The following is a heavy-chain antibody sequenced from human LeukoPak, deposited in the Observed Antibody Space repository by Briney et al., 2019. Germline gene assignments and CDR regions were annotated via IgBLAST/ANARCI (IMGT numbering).Heavy chain of an antibody. Sequence: GGSLRLSREASGFTFSSHWMRWARQAPGKGLEWVADIKKDGSEKNYVDSVKGRFSISRDNAKNSLYLQMNSLRADDTAVYYCVRDANWSSDYWGQGTLVTVSS. J-gene: IGHJ4*02. CDR1: GFTFSSHW. V-gene: IGHV3-7*01. CDR2: IKKDGSEK. D-gene: IGHD1-20*01. CDR3: VRDANWSSDY.